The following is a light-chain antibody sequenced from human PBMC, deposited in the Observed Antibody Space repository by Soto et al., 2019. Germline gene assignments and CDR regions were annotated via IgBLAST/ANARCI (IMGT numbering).Light chain of an antibody. CDR1: SSNIGNNA. CDR2: YDD. CDR3: AAWDDSLNGLV. V-gene: IGLV1-36*01. J-gene: IGLJ3*02. Sequence: QSVLTQPPSVSEAPRQRVTISCSGSSSNIGNNAVNWYQRLPGKAPKFLIYYDDLLPSGVSDRFSGSKSGTSASLAISGLQSEDEADYYCAAWDDSLNGLVFGGGTKVTVL.